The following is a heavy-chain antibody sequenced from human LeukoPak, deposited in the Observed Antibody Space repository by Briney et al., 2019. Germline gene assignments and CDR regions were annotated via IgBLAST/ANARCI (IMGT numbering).Heavy chain of an antibody. V-gene: IGHV3-48*03. D-gene: IGHD6-13*01. CDR2: ISSSSGHT. CDR3: ARVGSIAAAGTPDY. Sequence: PGGSLRLSCAASGLTFSSYEMNWVRQAPGKGLEWVSYISSSSGHTEYADSVKGRFTVSRDNAKNSLFPQLNSLRADDTAVYYCARVGSIAAAGTPDYWGQGTLVTVSS. J-gene: IGHJ4*02. CDR1: GLTFSSYE.